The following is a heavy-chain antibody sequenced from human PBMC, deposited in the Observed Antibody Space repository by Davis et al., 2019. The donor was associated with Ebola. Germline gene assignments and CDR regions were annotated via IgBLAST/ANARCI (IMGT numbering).Heavy chain of an antibody. J-gene: IGHJ4*02. CDR3: AKVRVIVATIWGYFDY. V-gene: IGHV3-23*01. CDR1: GFTFSSYA. Sequence: PGGSLRLSCAASGFTFSSYAMSWVRQAPGKGLEWVSAISGSGGSTYYADSVKGRFTISRDNSKNTLYLQMNSLRAEDTAVYYCAKVRVIVATIWGYFDYWGQGTLVTVSS. D-gene: IGHD5-12*01. CDR2: ISGSGGST.